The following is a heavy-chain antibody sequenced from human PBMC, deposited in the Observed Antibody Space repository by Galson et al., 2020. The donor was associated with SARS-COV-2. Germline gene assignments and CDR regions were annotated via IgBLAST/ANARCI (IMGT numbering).Heavy chain of an antibody. D-gene: IGHD3-22*01. CDR2: IYPGDSDT. CDR1: GYSFPTYW. Sequence: GESLKISCKGSGYSFPTYWIGWVRQMPGKGLEWMGIIYPGDSDTRYSPSFQGQVTISADKSISTAYLQWSSLKASDTAIYYCARHYDGSGYSAFDIWVQGTMVTVSS. V-gene: IGHV5-51*01. CDR3: ARHYDGSGYSAFDI. J-gene: IGHJ3*02.